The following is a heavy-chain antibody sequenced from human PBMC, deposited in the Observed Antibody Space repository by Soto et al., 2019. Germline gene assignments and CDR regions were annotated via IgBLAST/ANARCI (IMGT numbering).Heavy chain of an antibody. D-gene: IGHD1-1*01. CDR1: GGSINNYY. Sequence: QVHLQESGPGLVKPSETLSLTCTVSGGSINNYYWSWIRQPPGKGLEWMGYIYYTGSTNYNPSLKSRVNMSVNTSKNQFSLNLTSLTAADTAIYYRARANWYSEYWGQGTLVTVSS. J-gene: IGHJ4*02. CDR2: IYYTGST. V-gene: IGHV4-59*13. CDR3: ARANWYSEY.